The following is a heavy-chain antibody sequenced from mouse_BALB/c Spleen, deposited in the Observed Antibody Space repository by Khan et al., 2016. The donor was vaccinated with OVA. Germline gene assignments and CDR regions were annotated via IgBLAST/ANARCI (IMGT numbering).Heavy chain of an antibody. D-gene: IGHD2-3*01. CDR2: ISTYSGNT. CDR1: GYTFTDYA. V-gene: IGHV1S137*01. Sequence: QVQLQQSGPELVRPGVSVKIPCKGSGYTFTDYAMYWVKQSHAKSLEWIGLISTYSGNTNYNQKFKGKATMTVDKSSSTAYMVLARLTSEDSDIYYCARPAYDGFFDYWGQGTALTVSS. J-gene: IGHJ2*01. CDR3: ARPAYDGFFDY.